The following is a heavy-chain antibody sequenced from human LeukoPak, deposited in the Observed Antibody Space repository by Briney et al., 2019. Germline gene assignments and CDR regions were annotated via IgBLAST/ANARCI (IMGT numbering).Heavy chain of an antibody. Sequence: GGSLRLSCAASGFTFDDYGMSWVRQAPGNGLDWVSGINWNGGSTGYADSVKGRFTISRDNAKNSLYLQMNNLRAEDTALYYCAREGDYSNYEGAWGQGTLVTVSS. CDR1: GFTFDDYG. D-gene: IGHD4-11*01. CDR3: AREGDYSNYEGA. CDR2: INWNGGST. J-gene: IGHJ4*02. V-gene: IGHV3-20*04.